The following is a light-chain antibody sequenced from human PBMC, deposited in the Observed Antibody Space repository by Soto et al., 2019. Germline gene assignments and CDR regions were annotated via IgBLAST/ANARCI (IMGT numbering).Light chain of an antibody. V-gene: IGKV3-15*01. Sequence: TQSPATLSVSTVERATLSCRASQSVSSNLAWYQQKPGQAPRLLIYGASTRATGIPARFSGSGSGTDFTLTITSLQPEDFATYYCQQSYSTPYSLGQGTKVDIK. CDR1: QSVSSN. J-gene: IGKJ2*03. CDR2: GAS. CDR3: QQSYSTPYS.